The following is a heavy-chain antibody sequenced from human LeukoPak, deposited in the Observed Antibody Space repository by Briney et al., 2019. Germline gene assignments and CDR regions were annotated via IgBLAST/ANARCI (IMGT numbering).Heavy chain of an antibody. J-gene: IGHJ6*02. D-gene: IGHD3-3*01. Sequence: SETLSLTCAVSGGSISSSFYYWGWIRQPPGKGLEWIGSIYHSGSTNYNPSLKSRVTISVDTSKNQFSLKLSSVTAADTAVYYCARVQYYDFWSGYSALYYYGMDVWGQGTTVTVSS. CDR3: ARVQYYDFWSGYSALYYYGMDV. V-gene: IGHV4-39*07. CDR2: IYHSGST. CDR1: GGSISSSFYY.